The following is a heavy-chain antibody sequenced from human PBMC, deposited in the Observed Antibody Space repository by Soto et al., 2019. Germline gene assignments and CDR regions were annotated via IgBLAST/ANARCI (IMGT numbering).Heavy chain of an antibody. CDR1: GYTFTTYG. V-gene: IGHV1-18*01. D-gene: IGHD2-8*01. CDR2: ISTYNGNT. CDR3: ARDPYNVLMVNAPNLYGMDV. J-gene: IGHJ6*02. Sequence: ASVKVSCKASGYTFTTYGISWVRQAPGQGLEWMGWISTYNGNTNYAQSLQGRLTMTTDTSTSTAYMELRSLRSDDTAVYYCARDPYNVLMVNAPNLYGMDVWGQGTTVTSP.